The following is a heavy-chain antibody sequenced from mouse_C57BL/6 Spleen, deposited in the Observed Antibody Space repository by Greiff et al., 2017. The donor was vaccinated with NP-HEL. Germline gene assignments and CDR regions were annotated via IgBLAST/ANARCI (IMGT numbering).Heavy chain of an antibody. CDR3: ARQNSNYHYYAMDY. CDR2: ISNGGGST. Sequence: EVMLVESGGGLVQPGGSLKLSCAASGFTFSDYYMYWVRQTPEKRLEWVAYISNGGGSTYYLDTVKGRFTISRDNAKNTLYLQMSRLKSEDTAMYYCARQNSNYHYYAMDYWGQGTSVTVSS. J-gene: IGHJ4*01. CDR1: GFTFSDYY. V-gene: IGHV5-12*01. D-gene: IGHD2-5*01.